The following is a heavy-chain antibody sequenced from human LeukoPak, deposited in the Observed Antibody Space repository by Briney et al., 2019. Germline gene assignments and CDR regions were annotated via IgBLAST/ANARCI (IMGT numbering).Heavy chain of an antibody. V-gene: IGHV4-39*01. CDR1: GGSISSSSYY. D-gene: IGHD5-18*01. Sequence: SGTLSLTCTVSGGSISSSSYYWGWIRQPPGKGLEWIGSIYYSGSTYYNPSLKSRVTISVDTSKNQFSLKLSSVTAADTAVYYCARHDRGYSYGSYYMDVWGKGTTVTVSS. CDR3: ARHDRGYSYGSYYMDV. J-gene: IGHJ6*03. CDR2: IYYSGST.